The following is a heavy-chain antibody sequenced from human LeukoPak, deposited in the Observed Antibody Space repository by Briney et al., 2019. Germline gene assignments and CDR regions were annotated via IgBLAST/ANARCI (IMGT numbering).Heavy chain of an antibody. CDR3: ARHSRGTIVATINY. D-gene: IGHD5-12*01. Sequence: SVKVSCKASGGTFSSYAISWVRQAPGQGLEWMGGIIPILGTANYSQKFQGRVTITADESTSTAYMELSSLRSEDTAVYYCARHSRGTIVATINYWGQGTLVSVSS. CDR2: IIPILGTA. CDR1: GGTFSSYA. V-gene: IGHV1-69*13. J-gene: IGHJ4*02.